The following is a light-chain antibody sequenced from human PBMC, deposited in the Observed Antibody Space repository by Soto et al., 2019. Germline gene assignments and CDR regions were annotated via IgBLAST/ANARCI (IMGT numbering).Light chain of an antibody. J-gene: IGKJ5*01. CDR1: QSISIN. CDR2: AAS. CDR3: QQYNNWIT. Sequence: EIVMTHSPATLSVSPWEGAVLSSRASQSISINLAWYQQKPGQAPRLLIYAASNRATGVPARFSGSWSGTEFTLTISSLQSEDFAVYYCQQYNNWITFGQGTRLEIK. V-gene: IGKV3-15*01.